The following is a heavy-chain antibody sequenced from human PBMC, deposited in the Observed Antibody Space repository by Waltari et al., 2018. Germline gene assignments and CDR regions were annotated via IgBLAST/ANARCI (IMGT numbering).Heavy chain of an antibody. Sequence: QLQLQESGSGLVKPSQTLSLTCSLSGGSLSSGGFSWTWLRQTPGQGREWIGYIYHTGSTYYIPSLKSRVTISGDRSKNQFSLNLTSVTAADTAVYYCARARGYAGFIDSWGQGTLVTVSS. D-gene: IGHD3-10*01. CDR3: ARARGYAGFIDS. CDR2: IYHTGST. J-gene: IGHJ4*02. V-gene: IGHV4-30-2*01. CDR1: GGSLSSGGFS.